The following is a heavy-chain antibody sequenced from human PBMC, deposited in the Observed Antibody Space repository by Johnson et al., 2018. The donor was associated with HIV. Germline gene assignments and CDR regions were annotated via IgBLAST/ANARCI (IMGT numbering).Heavy chain of an antibody. J-gene: IGHJ3*02. V-gene: IGHV3-30*02. CDR3: AKLMTTAGPRGFDI. D-gene: IGHD1-14*01. CDR1: GFTVSSNY. CDR2: IHYAALGK. Sequence: QVQLVESGGGVVQPGRSLRLSCAASGFTVSSNYMSWVRQAPGKGLQWVPFIHYAALGKYSGGAVMGRFTFSRDNSKNMLDLQMNSLRAEDTALYYCAKLMTTAGPRGFDIWGQGTMVTVSS.